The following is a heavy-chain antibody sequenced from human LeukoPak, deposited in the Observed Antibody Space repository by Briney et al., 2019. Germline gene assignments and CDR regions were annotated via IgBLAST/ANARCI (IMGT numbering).Heavy chain of an antibody. J-gene: IGHJ4*02. CDR2: IYGDGSFT. CDR3: AGRVTGYSSGYVY. D-gene: IGHD5-18*01. Sequence: GGSLRLSCAASGFTFSSYSMNWVRQAPGKGLVWVALIYGDGSFTRYADSVKGRFTISRDNSENIVYLQMNNLRAEDTAVYYCAGRVTGYSSGYVYWGQGTLVTVSS. CDR1: GFTFSSYS. V-gene: IGHV3-74*01.